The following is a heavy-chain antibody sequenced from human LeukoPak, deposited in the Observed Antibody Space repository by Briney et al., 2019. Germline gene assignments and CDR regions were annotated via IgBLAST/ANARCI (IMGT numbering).Heavy chain of an antibody. D-gene: IGHD5-12*01. CDR2: IYHSGST. J-gene: IGHJ4*02. CDR1: GGSISSGGYS. CDR3: ARGGGYSGYDTETFDY. V-gene: IGHV4-30-2*01. Sequence: SETLSLTCAVSGGSISSGGYSWSWIRQPPGKGLEWIGYIYHSGSTYYNPSLKSRVTISVDRSENQFSLKLSSVTAADTAVYYCARGGGYSGYDTETFDYWGQGTLVTVSS.